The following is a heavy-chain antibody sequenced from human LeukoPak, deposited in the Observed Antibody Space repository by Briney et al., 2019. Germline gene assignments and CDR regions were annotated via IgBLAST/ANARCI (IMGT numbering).Heavy chain of an antibody. Sequence: GGSLGLSCAAYGFTFSSYAMSWVRQAPGKGLEWVSAISGSGGSTYYADSVKGRFTISRDNSKNTLYLQMNSLRAEDTAVFYCAKDLGRWFFDLWGRGTLVTVSS. CDR3: AKDLGRWFFDL. J-gene: IGHJ2*01. V-gene: IGHV3-23*01. CDR2: ISGSGGST. CDR1: GFTFSSYA.